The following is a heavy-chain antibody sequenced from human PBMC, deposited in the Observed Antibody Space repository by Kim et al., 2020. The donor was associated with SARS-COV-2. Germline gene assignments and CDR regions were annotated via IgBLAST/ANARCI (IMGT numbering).Heavy chain of an antibody. CDR2: IYYSGST. D-gene: IGHD3-10*01. CDR1: GGSISSGGYY. CDR3: ARLTGVYGSGRYGTGAFDY. J-gene: IGHJ4*02. Sequence: SETLSLTCTVSGGSISSGGYYWSWIRQHPGKGLEWIGYIYYSGSTYYNPSLKSRVTISVDTSKNQFSLKLSSVTAADTAVYYCARLTGVYGSGRYGTGAFDYWDQGTLVTVSS. V-gene: IGHV4-31*03.